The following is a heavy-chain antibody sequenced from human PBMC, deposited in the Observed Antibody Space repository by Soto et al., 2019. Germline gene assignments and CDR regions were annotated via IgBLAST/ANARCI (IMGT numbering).Heavy chain of an antibody. CDR1: EFTFSSYA. D-gene: IGHD3-10*01. Sequence: VGSLRPSCAASEFTFSSYAMHWVRQAPGKGLEWVAVISYDGSNKYYADSVKGRFTISRDNSKNTLYLQMNSLRAEDTAVYYCARDAAWFGGDHFDYWGQGTLVTVSS. CDR3: ARDAAWFGGDHFDY. J-gene: IGHJ4*02. CDR2: ISYDGSNK. V-gene: IGHV3-30-3*01.